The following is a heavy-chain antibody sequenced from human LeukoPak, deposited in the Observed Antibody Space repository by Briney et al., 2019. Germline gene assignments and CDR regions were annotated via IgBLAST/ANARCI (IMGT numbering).Heavy chain of an antibody. Sequence: GGSLRLSCAASGFTFDDYGMSWVRQAPGKGLEWVSGINWNGGSTGYADSVKGRFTISRDKAKNSLYLQLNRLRAEDTALYDCARDPPRCSGSSCYSFSDDWGQGSLVTVSS. D-gene: IGHD2-15*01. CDR1: GFTFDDYG. CDR3: ARDPPRCSGSSCYSFSDD. CDR2: INWNGGST. V-gene: IGHV3-20*01. J-gene: IGHJ4*02.